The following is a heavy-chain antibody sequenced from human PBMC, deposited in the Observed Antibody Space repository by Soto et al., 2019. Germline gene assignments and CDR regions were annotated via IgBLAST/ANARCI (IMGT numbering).Heavy chain of an antibody. Sequence: SETLSLTCSVSGDSISTVDYFWAWVRQPPGQALEYVGYIYKSATTYYNPSFESRVAISLDTSKSQFSLNVTSLTAADTAVYFCARGRYCLTGRCFPNWFDSWGQGTLVTVSS. CDR2: IYKSATT. J-gene: IGHJ5*01. CDR3: ARGRYCLTGRCFPNWFDS. V-gene: IGHV4-30-4*01. CDR1: GDSISTVDYF. D-gene: IGHD2-15*01.